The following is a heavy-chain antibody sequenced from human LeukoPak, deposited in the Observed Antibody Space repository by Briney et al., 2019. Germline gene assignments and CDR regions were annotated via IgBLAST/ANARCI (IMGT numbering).Heavy chain of an antibody. CDR2: ISFDGSNK. V-gene: IGHV3-30-3*01. CDR1: GFTFSIYS. Sequence: GGSLRLSCAASGFTFSIYSVHWVRQAPGRGLEWVAVISFDGSNKYYADSVKGRLTISRDNSKNTLYLQMNSLRAEDTAVYYCARGHSSGWYYFDYWGQGTLVTVSS. CDR3: ARGHSSGWYYFDY. D-gene: IGHD6-19*01. J-gene: IGHJ4*02.